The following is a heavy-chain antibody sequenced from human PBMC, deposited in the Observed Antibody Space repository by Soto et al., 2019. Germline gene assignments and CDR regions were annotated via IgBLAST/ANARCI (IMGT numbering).Heavy chain of an antibody. V-gene: IGHV4-39*01. CDR3: AISYYDILTGSPSSYYYYMDV. D-gene: IGHD3-9*01. CDR1: GGSISSSSYY. Sequence: SETLSLTCTVSGGSISSSSYYWGWIRQPPGKGLEWIGSIYYSGSTYYNPSLKSRVTISVDTSKNQFSLKLSSVTAADTAVYYCAISYYDILTGSPSSYYYYMDVWGKGTTVTVSS. J-gene: IGHJ6*03. CDR2: IYYSGST.